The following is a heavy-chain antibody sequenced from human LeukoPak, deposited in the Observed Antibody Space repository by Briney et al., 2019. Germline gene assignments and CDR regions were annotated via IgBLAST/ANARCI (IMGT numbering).Heavy chain of an antibody. CDR1: GYTFTAYY. D-gene: IGHD3-16*01. CDR2: INSNSGGT. V-gene: IGHV1-2*02. J-gene: IGHJ4*02. CDR3: ARGEKVANMIVTGY. Sequence: GASVKVSCKASGYTFTAYYMHWVRQAPGQGLEWMGWINSNSGGTNFAQKFQGRVTMTRDTSISTAYMELSSLRSDDTAVYYCARGEKVANMIVTGYWGQGTLVTVSS.